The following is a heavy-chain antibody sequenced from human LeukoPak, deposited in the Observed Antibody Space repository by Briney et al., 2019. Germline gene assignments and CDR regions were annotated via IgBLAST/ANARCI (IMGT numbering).Heavy chain of an antibody. J-gene: IGHJ6*03. Sequence: PSETLSLTCTVSGYSISSGYYWGWIRQPPGKGLEWIGSIYHSGSTYYNPSLKSRVTISVDTSKNQFSLKLSSVTAADTAVYYCARTLIAVAGTDSYYYYMDVWGKGTTVTVSS. CDR1: GYSISSGYY. CDR3: ARTLIAVAGTDSYYYYMDV. V-gene: IGHV4-38-2*02. D-gene: IGHD6-19*01. CDR2: IYHSGST.